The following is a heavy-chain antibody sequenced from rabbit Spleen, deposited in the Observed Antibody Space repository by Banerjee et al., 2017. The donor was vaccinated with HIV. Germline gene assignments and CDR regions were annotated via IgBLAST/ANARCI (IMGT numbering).Heavy chain of an antibody. Sequence: QSLEESGGDLVKPGASLTLTCTASGVSFSSNYYMCWVRQAPGKGLEWIACIDTGSSGFTYFASWAKGRFTISKTSSTTVTLQVTSLTAADTATYFCARDVGTSFSTYGMDLWGPGTLVTVS. CDR1: GVSFSSNYY. D-gene: IGHD8-1*01. V-gene: IGHV1S40*01. J-gene: IGHJ6*01. CDR3: ARDVGTSFSTYGMDL. CDR2: IDTGSSGFT.